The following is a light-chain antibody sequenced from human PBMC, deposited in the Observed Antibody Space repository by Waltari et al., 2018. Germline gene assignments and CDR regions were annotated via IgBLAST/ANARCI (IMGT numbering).Light chain of an antibody. V-gene: IGKV1-NL1*01. CDR3: QQYYSEPLFT. CDR1: QDISKS. J-gene: IGKJ2*01. Sequence: DIQVTQSPSSLSASVGDRVSITCRASQDISKSVAWYQQRPGKAPKLLLTAASRLEKGVPSRFSGRGSGTVYTLTISRLQPEDFPNYYCQQYYSEPLFTFGQGTELELK. CDR2: AAS.